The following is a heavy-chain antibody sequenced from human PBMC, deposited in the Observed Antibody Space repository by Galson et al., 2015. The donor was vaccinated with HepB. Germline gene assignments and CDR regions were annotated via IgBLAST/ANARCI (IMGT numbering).Heavy chain of an antibody. CDR2: IYPGDSDT. CDR3: ARLGTSVGYYYDSSGYYH. CDR1: GYSFTSYW. D-gene: IGHD3-22*01. Sequence: QSGAEVKKPGESLKISCEGSGYSFTSYWIGWVRQMPGKGLEWMGIIYPGDSDTRYSPSFQGQVTISADKSISTAYLQWSSLKASDTAMYYCARLGTSVGYYYDSSGYYHWGQGTLVTVSS. V-gene: IGHV5-51*03. J-gene: IGHJ5*02.